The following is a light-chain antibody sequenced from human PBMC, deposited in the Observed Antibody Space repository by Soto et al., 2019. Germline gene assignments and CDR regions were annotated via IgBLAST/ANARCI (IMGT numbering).Light chain of an antibody. J-gene: IGKJ2*01. CDR1: HVISSW. Sequence: DIQMPQSPSSVSASVGDRVTITCRSRHVISSWLACYQQKPGQAPKLLIYAASSLQSGVPSRFSGSRSGTDFPRTIIIRQHADFASDHCQQANSFPYTFGHRTKRASK. V-gene: IGKV1-12*01. CDR3: QQANSFPYT. CDR2: AAS.